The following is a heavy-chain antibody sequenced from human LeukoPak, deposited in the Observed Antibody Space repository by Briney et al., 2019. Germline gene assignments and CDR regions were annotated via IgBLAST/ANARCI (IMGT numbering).Heavy chain of an antibody. CDR3: AKVGPVAAAGMRMHDY. Sequence: QPGGSLRLSCAASGFTFSSYRMNWVRQAPGKGLEWASLISGNGVATFYADSVGGRFTISRDNSKNTLYLQMNGLRVEDTAVYYCAKVGPVAAAGMRMHDYWGQGTLVTVSS. D-gene: IGHD6-13*01. CDR1: GFTFSSYR. J-gene: IGHJ4*02. V-gene: IGHV3-23*01. CDR2: ISGNGVAT.